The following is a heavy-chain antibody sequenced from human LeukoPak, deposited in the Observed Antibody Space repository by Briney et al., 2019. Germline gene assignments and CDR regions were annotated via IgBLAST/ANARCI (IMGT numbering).Heavy chain of an antibody. CDR1: GFTFSTYG. CDR2: TRYDGSNG. Sequence: GGSLRLSCAASGFTFSTYGMHWVRQAPGKGLEWVAFTRYDGSNGYYTDSVKGRFTISRDNSKNTLHLQMNSLRAEDTAVYYCAKDRTTVTTGSHCDYWGQGTLVTVSS. V-gene: IGHV3-30*02. D-gene: IGHD4-17*01. J-gene: IGHJ4*02. CDR3: AKDRTTVTTGSHCDY.